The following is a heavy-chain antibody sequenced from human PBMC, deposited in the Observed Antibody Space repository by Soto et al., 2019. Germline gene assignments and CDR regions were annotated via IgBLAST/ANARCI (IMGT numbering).Heavy chain of an antibody. D-gene: IGHD3-16*01. CDR2: ISSRSYTI. J-gene: IGHJ6*02. CDR3: VRGGSRSDNGMDV. V-gene: IGHV3-48*02. Sequence: EVQLVESGGGLVQPGGSLRLSCAASGFSFSTYSMNWVRQAPLKGMEWVSYISSRSYTIYYVDSVKGRFTISRDKAKNSLYLQMNSLRDEDSSVYYCVRGGSRSDNGMDVWGQGTTVPVSS. CDR1: GFSFSTYS.